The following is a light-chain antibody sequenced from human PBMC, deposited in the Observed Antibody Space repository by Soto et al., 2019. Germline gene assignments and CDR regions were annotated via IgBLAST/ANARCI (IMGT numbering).Light chain of an antibody. Sequence: QSALTQPPSASGSPGQSVTISCTGTSSDVGAYKYVSWYQQYPGKAPKLMIYKDSKRPSGVPDRFSGSKSGNTASLTVSGLQAEDEADYYCTSYVGSDIWVFGGGTKLTVL. CDR3: TSYVGSDIWV. CDR1: SSDVGAYKY. J-gene: IGLJ3*02. CDR2: KDS. V-gene: IGLV2-8*01.